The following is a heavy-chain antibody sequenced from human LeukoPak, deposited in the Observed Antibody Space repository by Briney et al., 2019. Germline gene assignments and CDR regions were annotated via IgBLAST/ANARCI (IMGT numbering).Heavy chain of an antibody. CDR1: GFTFSSYW. CDR2: IKQDGSEK. Sequence: PGGSLRLSCAASGFTFSSYWMSWVRQAPGKGLEWVANIKQDGSEKYYVDSVKGRFTISRDNAKNSLYLRMNSLRAEDTAVYYCAKITEVVAATFDYWGQGTLVTVSS. J-gene: IGHJ4*02. V-gene: IGHV3-7*01. D-gene: IGHD2-15*01. CDR3: AKITEVVAATFDY.